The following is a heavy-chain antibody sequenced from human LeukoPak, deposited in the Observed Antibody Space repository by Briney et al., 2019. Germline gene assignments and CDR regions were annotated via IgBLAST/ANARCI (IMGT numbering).Heavy chain of an antibody. V-gene: IGHV4-59*01. D-gene: IGHD3-10*01. Sequence: SETLSLTCTVSGGSISSYYWSWIRQPPGKGLEWIGYIYYSGSTNYNPSLKSRVTISVDTSKNQFSLKLSSVTAADTAVYHCARDRGVGRSSYGSGNLGYWGQGTLVTVSS. CDR3: ARDRGVGRSSYGSGNLGY. CDR2: IYYSGST. CDR1: GGSISSYY. J-gene: IGHJ4*02.